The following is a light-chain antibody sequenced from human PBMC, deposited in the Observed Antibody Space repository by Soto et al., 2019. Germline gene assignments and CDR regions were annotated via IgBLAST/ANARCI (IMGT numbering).Light chain of an antibody. V-gene: IGLV2-18*02. CDR2: EVS. J-gene: IGLJ2*01. Sequence: QSALTQPPSVSGSPGQSVTISCTGTSTDFVGYNRVSWYQQPPGTAPKLMIYEVSKRPSGVPDRFSGSKSGNTASLTISGLQAADEADYYCSSYTSTNTLDVVFGGGTKLTVL. CDR3: SSYTSTNTLDVV. CDR1: STDFVGYNR.